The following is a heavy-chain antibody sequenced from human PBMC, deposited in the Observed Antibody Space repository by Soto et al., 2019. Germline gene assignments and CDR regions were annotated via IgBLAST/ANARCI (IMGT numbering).Heavy chain of an antibody. CDR2: IYYSGST. CDR3: ARGSTFDWLPHFDY. CDR1: GCSISSYY. D-gene: IGHD3-9*01. J-gene: IGHJ4*02. V-gene: IGHV4-59*01. Sequence: PSETLSLTCTVSGCSISSYYWSWIRQPPGKGLEWIGYIYYSGSTNYNPSLKSRVTISVDTSKNQFSLKLSSVTAADTAVYYCARGSTFDWLPHFDYWGQGTLVTVSS.